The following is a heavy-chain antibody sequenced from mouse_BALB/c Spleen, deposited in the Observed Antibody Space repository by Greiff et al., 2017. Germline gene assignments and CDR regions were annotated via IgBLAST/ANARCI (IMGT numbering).Heavy chain of an antibody. CDR2: IYPGDGDT. Sequence: QVQLKESGAELVRPGSSVKISCKASGYAFSSYWMNWVKQRPGQGLEWIGQIYPGDGDTNYNGKFKGKATLTADKSSSTAYMQLSSLTSEDSAVYFCARFGDGNYPDYWGQGTTLTVSS. D-gene: IGHD2-1*01. V-gene: IGHV1-80*01. CDR3: ARFGDGNYPDY. J-gene: IGHJ2*01. CDR1: GYAFSSYW.